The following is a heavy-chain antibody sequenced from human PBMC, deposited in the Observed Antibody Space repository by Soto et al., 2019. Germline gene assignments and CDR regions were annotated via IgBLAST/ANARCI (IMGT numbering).Heavy chain of an antibody. J-gene: IGHJ6*02. CDR1: GGSISSSSYY. D-gene: IGHD2-15*01. CDR2: IYYSGST. Sequence: ETPSLTCTVPGGSISSSSYYWGWIRQPPGKGLEWIGSIYYSGSTYYNPSLKSRVTISVDTSKNQFSLKLSSVTAADTAVYYCARRFKVAPYYYYGMDVWGQGTTVTVSS. V-gene: IGHV4-39*01. CDR3: ARRFKVAPYYYYGMDV.